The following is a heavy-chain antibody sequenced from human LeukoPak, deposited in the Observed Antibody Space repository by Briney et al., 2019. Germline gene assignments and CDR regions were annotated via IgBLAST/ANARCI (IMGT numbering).Heavy chain of an antibody. CDR1: GGSISSSSYY. J-gene: IGHJ4*02. D-gene: IGHD5-18*01. V-gene: IGHV4-39*01. CDR3: ARQGGYSSGTREVGLFYFDY. CDR2: SYYSGST. Sequence: SETLSLTCTVSGGSISSSSYYWGWIRQPPGKGREWTGSSYYSGSTYYNPSLKSRVTISVDTSKNQFSLKLSSVTAADTAVYYCARQGGYSSGTREVGLFYFDYWGQGTLVTVSS.